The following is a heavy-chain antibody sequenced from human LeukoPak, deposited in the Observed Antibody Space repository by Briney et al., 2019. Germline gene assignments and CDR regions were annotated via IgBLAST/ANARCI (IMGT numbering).Heavy chain of an antibody. D-gene: IGHD3-10*01. J-gene: IGHJ4*02. Sequence: GGSLRLSCAASGFTFSRYGMHWVRQAPGKRLEWVAVITYDGRNKYYADSVKGRFPISRDNSKHTLYLQMNTLRAEDTAVYYCANWNAEDHGSGSNYLDCWGQGTLVTVSS. V-gene: IGHV3-30*18. CDR2: ITYDGRNK. CDR3: ANWNAEDHGSGSNYLDC. CDR1: GFTFSRYG.